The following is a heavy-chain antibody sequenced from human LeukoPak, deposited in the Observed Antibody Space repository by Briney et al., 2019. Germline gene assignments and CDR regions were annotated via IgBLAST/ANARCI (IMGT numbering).Heavy chain of an antibody. V-gene: IGHV3-23*01. J-gene: IGHJ4*02. CDR3: ANGHYYFDY. CDR1: GFTFSSYA. Sequence: GGALRLSCAASGFTFSSYAMSWVRQAPRKGLEWVSAISGSGGSTYYADSVQGRLTISRDNSKNTLSLQMNSLRAEDTAVYYCANGHYYFDYWGQGTLVTVSS. CDR2: ISGSGGST.